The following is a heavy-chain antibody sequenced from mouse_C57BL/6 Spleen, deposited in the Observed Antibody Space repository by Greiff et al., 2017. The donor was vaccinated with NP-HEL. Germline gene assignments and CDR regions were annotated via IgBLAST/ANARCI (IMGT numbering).Heavy chain of an antibody. CDR2: IDPETGGT. CDR1: GYTFTDYE. D-gene: IGHD1-1*01. CDR3: TIARIYYYGSSSFDY. Sequence: VQLQQSGAELVRPGASVTLSCKASGYTFTDYEMHWVKQTPVHGLEWIGAIDPETGGTAYNQKFKGKAILTADTSSSTAYMELRSLPSEDSAVYYCTIARIYYYGSSSFDYWGQGTTLTVSS. J-gene: IGHJ2*01. V-gene: IGHV1-15*01.